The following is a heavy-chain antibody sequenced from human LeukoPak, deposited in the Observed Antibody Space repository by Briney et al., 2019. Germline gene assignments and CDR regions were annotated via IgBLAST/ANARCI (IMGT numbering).Heavy chain of an antibody. CDR3: ARAVGYSYGRQYYFDY. CDR2: INHSGST. CDR1: GGSFSGYY. J-gene: IGHJ4*02. D-gene: IGHD5-18*01. Sequence: PSETLSLTCAVYGGSFSGYYWSLIRQPPRKGKEWIGEINHSGSTNYNPSLKSRVTISVDTSKNQFSLKLSSVTAADTAVYYCARAVGYSYGRQYYFDYWGQGTLVTVSS. V-gene: IGHV4-34*01.